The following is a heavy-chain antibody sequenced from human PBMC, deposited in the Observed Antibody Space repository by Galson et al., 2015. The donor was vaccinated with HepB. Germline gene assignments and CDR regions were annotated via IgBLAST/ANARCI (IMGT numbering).Heavy chain of an antibody. CDR2: ISSSGAYI. Sequence: SLRLSCAASGFTFSAYNMNWVRQAPGKGLEWVSSISSSGAYIYYSDLVKGRFTISRDNAKNSLYLQMNSLRVEDTAVYYCARDRPPAIAAADSFQHWGQGTLVTVSS. CDR3: ARDRPPAIAAADSFQH. V-gene: IGHV3-21*01. CDR1: GFTFSAYN. D-gene: IGHD6-25*01. J-gene: IGHJ1*01.